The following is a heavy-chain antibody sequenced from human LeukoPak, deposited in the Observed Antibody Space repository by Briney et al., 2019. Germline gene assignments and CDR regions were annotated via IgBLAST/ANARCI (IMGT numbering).Heavy chain of an antibody. V-gene: IGHV1-18*04. CDR1: GYTFTTYT. CDR2: ISVYNGNT. J-gene: IGHJ4*02. D-gene: IGHD5-12*01. Sequence: GASVKVSCKASGYTFTTYTISWVRQAPGQGLEWMGWISVYNGNTNTALKFQGKVTMTADRSTSTAYMELRSLTSDDTAVYYCARWDRVDIAATYDDYWGQGTLVTVSS. CDR3: ARWDRVDIAATYDDY.